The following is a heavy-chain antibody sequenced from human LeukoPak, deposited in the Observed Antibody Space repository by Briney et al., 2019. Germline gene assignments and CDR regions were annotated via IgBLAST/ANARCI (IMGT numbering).Heavy chain of an antibody. CDR2: ISGSVVTT. CDR3: AKQTSSGYYYATFDY. CDR1: GFTFSNYG. V-gene: IGHV3-23*01. D-gene: IGHD3-22*01. J-gene: IGHJ4*02. Sequence: PGGSLRLSCAASGFTFSNYGMHWVRQAPGKGLEWVSAISGSVVTTSYADSVKGRFTISRDNSKNTLYLQMNSLRVEDTAVYYCAKQTSSGYYYATFDYWGQGTLVTVSS.